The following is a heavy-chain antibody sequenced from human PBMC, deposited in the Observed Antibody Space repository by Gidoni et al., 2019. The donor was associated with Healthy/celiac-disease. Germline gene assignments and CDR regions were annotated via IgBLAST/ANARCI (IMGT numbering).Heavy chain of an antibody. Sequence: EVQLVESGRSLVQPGWSLRLSCAASGFSCVSYAMSWVRQATGKGLEWVSAISGSGGSTYSAVSVKGRFTISRDNSKNTLYLQMNSLRAEDTAVYYCAKDPDYGDYSPFDYWGQGTLVTVSS. D-gene: IGHD4-17*01. V-gene: IGHV3-23*04. J-gene: IGHJ4*02. CDR3: AKDPDYGDYSPFDY. CDR2: ISGSGGST. CDR1: GFSCVSYA.